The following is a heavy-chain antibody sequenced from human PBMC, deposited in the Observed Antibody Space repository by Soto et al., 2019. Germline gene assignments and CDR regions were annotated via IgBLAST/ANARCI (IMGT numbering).Heavy chain of an antibody. Sequence: EVQLLESGGGLVQPGGSLRLSCAASGFTFSSYAMSWVRQAPGKGLEWVSAISGSGGNTYYADSVKGRFTISRDNSKNPLYLQMNSLRAEDTAVYYCAKGRNYYDSSGYPSWGQGTLVTVSS. J-gene: IGHJ5*02. CDR2: ISGSGGNT. CDR3: AKGRNYYDSSGYPS. D-gene: IGHD3-22*01. V-gene: IGHV3-23*01. CDR1: GFTFSSYA.